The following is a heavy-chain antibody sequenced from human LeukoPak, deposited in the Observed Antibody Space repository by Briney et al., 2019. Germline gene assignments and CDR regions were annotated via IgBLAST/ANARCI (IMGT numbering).Heavy chain of an antibody. Sequence: PSETLSLTCTVSGGSISSYYWSWTRQPPGKGLEWIGYIYYSGSTNYNPSLKSRVTISVDTSKNQFSLKLSSVTAADTAVYYCARSPASSHYGMDVWGQGTTVTVSS. J-gene: IGHJ6*02. CDR1: GGSISSYY. CDR2: IYYSGST. V-gene: IGHV4-59*08. CDR3: ARSPASSHYGMDV. D-gene: IGHD2-2*01.